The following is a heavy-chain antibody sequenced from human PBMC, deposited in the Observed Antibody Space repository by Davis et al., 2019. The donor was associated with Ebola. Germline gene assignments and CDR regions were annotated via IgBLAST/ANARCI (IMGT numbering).Heavy chain of an antibody. V-gene: IGHV1-8*02. J-gene: IGHJ3*01. CDR2: MNPNSGNT. D-gene: IGHD6-19*01. CDR3: AGGKDSSGWYGDDAFDF. CDR1: GYTFTNYG. Sequence: ASVKVSCKASGYTFTNYGITWVRQAPGQGLEWMGWMNPNSGNTGYAQKFQGRVTMTRNTSISTAYMELSSLRSEDTAVYYCAGGKDSSGWYGDDAFDFWGQGTMVTVSS.